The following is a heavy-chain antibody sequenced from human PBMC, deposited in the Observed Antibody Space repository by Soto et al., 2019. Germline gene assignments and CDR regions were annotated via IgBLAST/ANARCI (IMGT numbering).Heavy chain of an antibody. D-gene: IGHD6-6*01. CDR2: IYDSGST. CDR1: GDSISRGGYS. J-gene: IGHJ6*02. Sequence: SETLSLTCAVSGDSISRGGYSWTWIRQPPGKALEWIGNIYDSGSTSYNPSLKSRVTISVDTSKNQFSLRLTSVTAADTAVYFCARGSSSYYDYGMDVWGQGTTVTVSS. V-gene: IGHV4-30-2*01. CDR3: ARGSSSYYDYGMDV.